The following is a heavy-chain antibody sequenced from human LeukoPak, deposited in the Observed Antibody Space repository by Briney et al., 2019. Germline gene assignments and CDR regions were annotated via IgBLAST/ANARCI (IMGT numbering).Heavy chain of an antibody. Sequence: PSETLSLTCTVSGGSISSYYWSWIRQPPGKGLEWIGYIYYSGSTNYNPSLKSRVTISVDTSKNQFSLKLSSVTAAGTAVYYCASSSAAEIYYFDYWGQGTLVTVSS. J-gene: IGHJ4*02. D-gene: IGHD6-13*01. CDR3: ASSSAAEIYYFDY. CDR1: GGSISSYY. CDR2: IYYSGST. V-gene: IGHV4-59*08.